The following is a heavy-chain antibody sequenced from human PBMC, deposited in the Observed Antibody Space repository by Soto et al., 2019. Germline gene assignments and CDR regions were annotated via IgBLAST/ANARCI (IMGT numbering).Heavy chain of an antibody. CDR3: AREGYGGNSEGIDY. J-gene: IGHJ4*02. CDR2: IYYSGST. D-gene: IGHD4-17*01. CDR1: GGSMSSGDYY. V-gene: IGHV4-61*08. Sequence: SETLSLTCTVSGGSMSSGDYYWSWLRQPPGKGLEWIGYIYYSGSTNYNPSLKSRVTISVDTSKNQCSLKLSSVTAADTAVYYCAREGYGGNSEGIDYWGQGTLVTVSS.